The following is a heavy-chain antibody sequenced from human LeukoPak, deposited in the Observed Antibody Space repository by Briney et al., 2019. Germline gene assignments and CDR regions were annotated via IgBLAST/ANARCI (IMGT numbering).Heavy chain of an antibody. CDR3: ATARASLTSFDY. CDR2: IDPSDSYT. CDR1: GYSFTSYW. V-gene: IGHV5-10-1*01. J-gene: IGHJ4*02. D-gene: IGHD3-16*01. Sequence: GESLRISCKGSGYSFTSYWISWVRQTPGKGLEWMGRIDPSDSYTNYSPSFQGHVTISADKSISTAYLQWSSLKASDTVMYYCATARASLTSFDYWGQGTLVTVSS.